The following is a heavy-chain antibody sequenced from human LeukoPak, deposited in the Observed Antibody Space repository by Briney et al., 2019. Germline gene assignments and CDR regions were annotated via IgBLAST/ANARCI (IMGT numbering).Heavy chain of an antibody. V-gene: IGHV3-15*01. Sequence: GASHRLSCAASGFTFNNAWMSSVRQAAGKGLEWVSRIKSKTDGSTTDYATPVKRSTTITRDDYKNTLYLQMNSLKTKDTAVYYCTTDFAGILEYSSSWYDYFDYWGEGTLVTVSS. CDR1: GFTFNNAW. CDR2: IKSKTDGSTT. J-gene: IGHJ4*02. CDR3: TTDFAGILEYSSSWYDYFDY. D-gene: IGHD6-13*01.